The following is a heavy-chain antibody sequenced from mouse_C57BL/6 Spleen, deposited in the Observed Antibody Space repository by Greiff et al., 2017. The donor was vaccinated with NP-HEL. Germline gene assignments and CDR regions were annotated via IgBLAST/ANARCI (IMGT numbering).Heavy chain of an antibody. J-gene: IGHJ1*03. Sequence: QVQLQQPGAELVMPGASVKLSCKASGYTFTSYWMHWVKQRPGQGLEWIGEIDPSDSYTNYNQKFKGKSTLTVDKSSSTAYMQRSSLTSEDSAVYYCARFENSRYFYVWGTGTTVTVSS. CDR1: GYTFTSYW. V-gene: IGHV1-69*01. CDR2: IDPSDSYT. CDR3: ARFENSRYFYV.